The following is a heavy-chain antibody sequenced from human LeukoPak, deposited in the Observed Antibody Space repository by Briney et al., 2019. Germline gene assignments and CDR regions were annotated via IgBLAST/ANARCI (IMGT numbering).Heavy chain of an antibody. CDR3: ARGSGSSWYTPYYYYYGMDV. D-gene: IGHD6-13*01. J-gene: IGHJ6*02. CDR2: IYYSGST. CDR1: GGSISSYY. Sequence: PSETLSLTCTVSGGSISSYYWSWIRQPPGKGLEWIGYIYYSGSTNYNPSLKSRITISVDTSKNQFSLKLSSVTAADTAVYYCARGSGSSWYTPYYYYYGMDVWGQGTTVTVSS. V-gene: IGHV4-59*01.